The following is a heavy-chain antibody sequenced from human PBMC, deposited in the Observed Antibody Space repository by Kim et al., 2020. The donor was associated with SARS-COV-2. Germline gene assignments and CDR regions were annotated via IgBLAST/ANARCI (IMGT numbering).Heavy chain of an antibody. Sequence: SGPTLVRPTQTLTLTCTFSGFSLSTSGICVSWIRQSPGKALEWLALTDWHDDQYYSTSLKTRLTMSKDTSKNQVVLIMTNMDPVDTATYYCARGVYSGYDSPDYFDHWGQGTLVTVSS. CDR2: TDWHDDQ. CDR1: GFSLSTSGIC. J-gene: IGHJ4*02. D-gene: IGHD5-12*01. V-gene: IGHV2-70*01. CDR3: ARGVYSGYDSPDYFDH.